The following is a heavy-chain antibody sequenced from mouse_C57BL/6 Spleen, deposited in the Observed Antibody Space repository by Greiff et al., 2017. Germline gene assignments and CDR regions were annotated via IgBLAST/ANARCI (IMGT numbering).Heavy chain of an antibody. CDR1: GFTFSDYG. D-gene: IGHD1-1*01. CDR3: ARVENYYGSSSFAY. CDR2: ISSGRSTI. J-gene: IGHJ3*01. Sequence: EVMLVESGGGLVKPGGSLKLSCAASGFTFSDYGMHWVRQAPEKGLEWVAYISSGRSTIYYADKVKGRFTISRDNAKNTLFLQMTSLRSEDTAMYYCARVENYYGSSSFAYWGQGTLVTVSA. V-gene: IGHV5-17*01.